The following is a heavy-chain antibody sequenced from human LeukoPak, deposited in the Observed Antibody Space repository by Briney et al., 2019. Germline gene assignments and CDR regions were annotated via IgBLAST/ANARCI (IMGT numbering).Heavy chain of an antibody. CDR1: GFTFGDHS. J-gene: IGHJ6*02. CDR2: IRSKACRGTT. Sequence: PGGSLRLSCIGSGFTFGDHSMSWVRQAPGKGLEWVGFIRSKACRGTTEYAAAVKGRFSIARDDSNNIAYLQMNSLKTEDTALYYCSRGPIQLWIHNGMEVWGQGPRATVSS. V-gene: IGHV3-49*04. D-gene: IGHD5-18*01. CDR3: SRGPIQLWIHNGMEV.